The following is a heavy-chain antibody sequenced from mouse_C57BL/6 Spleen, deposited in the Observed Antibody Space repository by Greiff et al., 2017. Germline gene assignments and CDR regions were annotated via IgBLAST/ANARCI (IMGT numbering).Heavy chain of an antibody. V-gene: IGHV1-55*01. CDR2: IYPGSGST. Sequence: ESGAELVKPGASVKMSCKASGYTFTSYWITWVKQRPGQGLEWIGDIYPGSGSTNYNEKFKSKATLTVDTSSSTAYMQLSSLTSEDSAVYYCARGIYYYGSRGVYFDYWGQGTTLTVSS. CDR3: ARGIYYYGSRGVYFDY. J-gene: IGHJ2*01. CDR1: GYTFTSYW. D-gene: IGHD1-1*01.